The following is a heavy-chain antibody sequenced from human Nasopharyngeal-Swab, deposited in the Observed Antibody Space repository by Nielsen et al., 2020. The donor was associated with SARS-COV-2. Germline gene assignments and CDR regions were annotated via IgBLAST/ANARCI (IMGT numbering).Heavy chain of an antibody. CDR3: ARGYSYGHIDY. J-gene: IGHJ4*02. CDR1: GYTFTSYA. D-gene: IGHD5-18*01. Sequence: KVSCKASGYTFTSYAMHWVRQAPGQRLEWMGWIDAGNGNTKYSQKFQGRVTITRDTSASTAYMELSSLRSEDTAVYYCARGYSYGHIDYWGQGTLVTVSS. CDR2: IDAGNGNT. V-gene: IGHV1-3*01.